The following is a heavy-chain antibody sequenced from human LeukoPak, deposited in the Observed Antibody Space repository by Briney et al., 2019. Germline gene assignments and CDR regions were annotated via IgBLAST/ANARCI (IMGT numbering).Heavy chain of an antibody. CDR1: GYTFTSYG. CDR2: ISAYNGNT. Sequence: GASVKVSCKASGYTFTSYGISWVRQAPGQGLEWMGWISAYNGNTNYAQKLQGRVTMTTDTSTSTAYMELRSLRSDDTAVYYCARVRYSSSSNGMDVWGQGTTVTVSS. CDR3: ARVRYSSSSNGMDV. J-gene: IGHJ6*02. V-gene: IGHV1-18*01. D-gene: IGHD6-13*01.